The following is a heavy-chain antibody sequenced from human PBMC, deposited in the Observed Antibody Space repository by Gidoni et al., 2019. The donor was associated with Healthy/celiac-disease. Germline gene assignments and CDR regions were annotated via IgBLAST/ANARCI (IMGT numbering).Heavy chain of an antibody. V-gene: IGHV3-9*01. J-gene: IGHJ4*02. D-gene: IGHD3-16*01. Sequence: EVQLVESGGGLVQPGRSLRLSCAASGFTFDDYAMHWVRQAPGKGLEGVSGISWNSGSIGYADSVKGRFTISRDNAKNSLYLQMNSLRAEDTAWYYCAKDMGAGGNREGFDYWGQGTLVTVSS. CDR3: AKDMGAGGNREGFDY. CDR1: GFTFDDYA. CDR2: ISWNSGSI.